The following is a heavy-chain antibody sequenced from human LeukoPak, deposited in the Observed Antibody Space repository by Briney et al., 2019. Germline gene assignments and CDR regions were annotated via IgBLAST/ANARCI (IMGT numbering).Heavy chain of an antibody. CDR1: GGSFSGNY. D-gene: IGHD3-3*01. CDR2: INPSGST. V-gene: IGHV4-34*01. CDR3: ARRYYDFWSGLNP. J-gene: IGHJ5*02. Sequence: SETLSLTCAVYGGSFSGNYWSWIRQPPGKGLEWVGEINPSGSTNYSPSLKSRVTISIDTPKNQFSLKLSSVTAADTAVYYCARRYYDFWSGLNPWGQGTLVTVSS.